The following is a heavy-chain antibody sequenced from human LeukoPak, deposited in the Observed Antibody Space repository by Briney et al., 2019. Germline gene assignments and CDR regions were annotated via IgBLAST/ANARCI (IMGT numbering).Heavy chain of an antibody. CDR3: ATGNSKLNWFDP. V-gene: IGHV1-69*05. J-gene: IGHJ5*02. CDR1: GGTFSSYA. Sequence: GASVKVSCKASGGTFSSYAISWVRQAPGQGLEWMGGIIPIFGTANYAQKFQGRVTITTDESTSTAYMELSSLRSEDTAVYYCATGNSKLNWFDPWGQGTLVIVSS. CDR2: IIPIFGTA. D-gene: IGHD4-23*01.